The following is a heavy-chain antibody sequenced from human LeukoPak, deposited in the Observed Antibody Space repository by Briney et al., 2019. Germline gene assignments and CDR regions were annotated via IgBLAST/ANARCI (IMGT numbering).Heavy chain of an antibody. J-gene: IGHJ3*02. CDR2: IYYSGST. Sequence: SETLSLTCTVSGGSISSYYWSWIRQPPGKGLEWIGYIYYSGSTNYNPSLQSRVTISVDTSKNQFSLKLSSVTAADTAVYYCARKVPSYDSSGYYLNPFAFDIWGQGTMVTVSS. CDR1: GGSISSYY. V-gene: IGHV4-59*08. D-gene: IGHD3-22*01. CDR3: ARKVPSYDSSGYYLNPFAFDI.